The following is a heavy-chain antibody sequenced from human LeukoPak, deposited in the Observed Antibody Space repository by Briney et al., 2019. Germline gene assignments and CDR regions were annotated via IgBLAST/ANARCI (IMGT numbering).Heavy chain of an antibody. J-gene: IGHJ3*02. Sequence: SETLSLTCAVSGGSISSGGYSWSWIRQPPGKGLEWIGYIYYSGSTYYNPSLKSRVTISVDTSKNQFSLKLSSVTAADTAVYYCARTKWELHAFDIWGQGTMVTVSS. V-gene: IGHV4-30-4*07. CDR2: IYYSGST. CDR1: GGSISSGGYS. CDR3: ARTKWELHAFDI. D-gene: IGHD1-26*01.